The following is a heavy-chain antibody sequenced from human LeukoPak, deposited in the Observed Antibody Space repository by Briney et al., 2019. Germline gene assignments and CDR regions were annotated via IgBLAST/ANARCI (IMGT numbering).Heavy chain of an antibody. Sequence: HGESLQISCKGSGYSFTSYWIGWVRPLPGKGLEWMGIIYPGDSDTRYSPSFQGQVTTSADKSISTAYLQWSSLKASDTAMYYCARREGDYYGSGSYYEPWGQGTLVTVSS. D-gene: IGHD3-10*01. CDR3: ARREGDYYGSGSYYEP. CDR1: GYSFTSYW. J-gene: IGHJ5*02. CDR2: IYPGDSDT. V-gene: IGHV5-51*01.